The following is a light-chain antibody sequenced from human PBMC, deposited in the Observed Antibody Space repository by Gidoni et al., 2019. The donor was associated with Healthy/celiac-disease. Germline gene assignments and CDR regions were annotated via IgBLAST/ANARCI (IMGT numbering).Light chain of an antibody. CDR2: AAS. J-gene: IGKJ2*03. CDR3: QQSYSTPPYS. Sequence: DIQMTQSPSSLSASVGDRVTITCRASQSISSYLNWYQQKPGKAPKLLIYAASSLQSGVPSRFSGSGSGTDFTLTNSSLQPEDFATYYCQQSYSTPPYSFXQXTKLEIK. V-gene: IGKV1-39*01. CDR1: QSISSY.